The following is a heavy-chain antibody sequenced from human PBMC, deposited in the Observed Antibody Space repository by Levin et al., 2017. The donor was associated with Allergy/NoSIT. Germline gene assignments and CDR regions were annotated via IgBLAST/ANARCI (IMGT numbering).Heavy chain of an antibody. V-gene: IGHV3-48*03. CDR1: GFTFSSYE. J-gene: IGHJ4*02. D-gene: IGHD3-10*01. Sequence: GGSLRLSCAASGFTFSSYEMNWVRQAPGKGLEWVSYISSSGSTIYYADSVKGRFTISRDNAKNSLYLQMNSLRAEDTAVYYCARFAPLLWFGELLDYWGQGTLVTVSS. CDR3: ARFAPLLWFGELLDY. CDR2: ISSSGSTI.